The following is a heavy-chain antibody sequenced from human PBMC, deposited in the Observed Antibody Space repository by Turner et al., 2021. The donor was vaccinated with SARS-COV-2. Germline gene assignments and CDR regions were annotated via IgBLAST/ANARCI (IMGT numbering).Heavy chain of an antibody. CDR3: ARDPGYSGYDYWQNTEFFDY. Sequence: EVQLVESAGGLVKPGGFLRLSCAASGFTFSSYSRNWVHQAPGKGLEWVSSISSSSSYIYYTDTVKGRFTITRDNTKNSLYLQMNGLRAEDTAVYYCARDPGYSGYDYWQNTEFFDYWGQGTLVTVSS. V-gene: IGHV3-21*02. D-gene: IGHD5-12*01. CDR1: GFTFSSYS. CDR2: ISSSSSYI. J-gene: IGHJ4*02.